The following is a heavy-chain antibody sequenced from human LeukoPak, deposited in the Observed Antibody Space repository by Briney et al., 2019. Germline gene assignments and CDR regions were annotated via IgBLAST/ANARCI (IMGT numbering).Heavy chain of an antibody. CDR3: ARVGSRITIFGVVIRANWFDP. CDR1: GGTFSSYA. D-gene: IGHD3-3*01. J-gene: IGHJ5*02. CDR2: IIPIFGTA. Sequence: EASVKVSCKASGGTFSSYAISWVRQAPGQGLEWMGGIIPIFGTANYAQKFQGRVTITADESTSTAYMELSSLRSEDTAVYYCARVGSRITIFGVVIRANWFDPWGQGTLVAVSS. V-gene: IGHV1-69*13.